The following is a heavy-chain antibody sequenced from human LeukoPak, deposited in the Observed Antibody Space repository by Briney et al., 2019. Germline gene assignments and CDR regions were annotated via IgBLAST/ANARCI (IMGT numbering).Heavy chain of an antibody. D-gene: IGHD1-26*01. CDR1: GFTFDDYG. V-gene: IGHV3-20*01. Sequence: QSGGSLRLSCAASGFTFDDYGMSWVRQAPGKGVEWVSGINWNGGSTGYADSVKGRFTISRDNAKNSLYLQMNSLRAEDTALYHCARLIQNELLEIHYFDYWGQGTLVTVSS. CDR3: ARLIQNELLEIHYFDY. CDR2: INWNGGST. J-gene: IGHJ4*02.